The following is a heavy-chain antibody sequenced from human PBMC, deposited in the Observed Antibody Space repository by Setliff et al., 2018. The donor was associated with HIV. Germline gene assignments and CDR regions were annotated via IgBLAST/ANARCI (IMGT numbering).Heavy chain of an antibody. J-gene: IGHJ6*03. Sequence: SETLSLTCAVSGYSLSSDYYWGWIRQPPGKGLEWIASIYHSGSTYYNPSLKSRVIISVDTSKNQFSLKLNSVTAADTAIYYCARGVLITKRVTQTGGYYYYTDVWGKGTTV. CDR3: ARGVLITKRVTQTGGYYYYTDV. V-gene: IGHV4-38-2*01. D-gene: IGHD2-21*02. CDR1: GYSLSSDYY. CDR2: IYHSGST.